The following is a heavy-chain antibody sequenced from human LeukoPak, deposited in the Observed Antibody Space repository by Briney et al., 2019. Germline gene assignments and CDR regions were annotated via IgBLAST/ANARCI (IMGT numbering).Heavy chain of an antibody. D-gene: IGHD5-18*01. CDR2: ISWNSGSI. CDR1: GFTFDDYA. V-gene: IGHV3-9*01. CDR3: AKDHGYSYGAFDY. Sequence: GRSLRLFCAASGFTFDDYAMHWVRQAPGKGLEWVSGISWNSGSIGYADSVKGRFTISRDNAKNSLYLQMNSLRAEDTALYYCAKDHGYSYGAFDYWGQGTLVTVSS. J-gene: IGHJ4*02.